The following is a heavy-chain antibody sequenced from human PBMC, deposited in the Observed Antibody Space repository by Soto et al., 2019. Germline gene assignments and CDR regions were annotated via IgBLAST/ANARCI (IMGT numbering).Heavy chain of an antibody. V-gene: IGHV4-34*01. D-gene: IGHD2-15*01. J-gene: IGHJ4*02. Sequence: DTLSLTWAVSGGSASGYYWIWIGHPPAQGLEWIGEINHSGITNYNPSRKSRVTISVDTSKNQFSLKLSSVTAADTAVYYCARGTRGYCSGGSCYPPDYWGRGTLGTFSS. CDR1: GGSASGYY. CDR2: INHSGIT. CDR3: ARGTRGYCSGGSCYPPDY.